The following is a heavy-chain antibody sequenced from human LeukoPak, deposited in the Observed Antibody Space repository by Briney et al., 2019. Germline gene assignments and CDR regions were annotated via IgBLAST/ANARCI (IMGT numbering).Heavy chain of an antibody. CDR3: ARDLAGARGYNWFDP. D-gene: IGHD1-26*01. J-gene: IGHJ5*02. CDR1: GGTFSSYA. CDR2: IIPIFGIA. V-gene: IGHV1-69*04. Sequence: SVKVSCKASGGTFSSYAISWVRQAPGQGLEWMGRIIPIFGIANYAQKFQGRVTITADKSTSTAYMELSSLRSEDTAVYYCARDLAGARGYNWFDPWGQGTLVTVSS.